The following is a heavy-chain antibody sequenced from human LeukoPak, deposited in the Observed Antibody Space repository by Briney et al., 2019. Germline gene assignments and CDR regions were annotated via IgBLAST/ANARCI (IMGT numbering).Heavy chain of an antibody. Sequence: GGSLRLSCAASGFTFSIYWMSWVRQAPGKGLEWVSFINSRSSTIYYADSVKGRFTISRDNAKNSLYLQMNSLRAEDTAVYYCTSHTGTGDAFRPFHIWGQGTMVTVSS. D-gene: IGHD2-21*02. CDR3: TSHTGTGDAFRPFHI. V-gene: IGHV3-48*04. CDR2: INSRSSTI. J-gene: IGHJ3*02. CDR1: GFTFSIYW.